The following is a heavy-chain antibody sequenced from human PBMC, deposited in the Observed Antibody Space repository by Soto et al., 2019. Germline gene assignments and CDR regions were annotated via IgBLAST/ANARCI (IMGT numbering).Heavy chain of an antibody. CDR2: ISSSGSTI. Sequence: EVQLVESGGGLVQPGGSLRLSCAASGFTFSSYSMNWVRQAPGKGLEWVSYISSSGSTIYYADSVKGRFTISRDNAKNSLYLQMNSLRAEDTAVYYCARDHETWYYYGSGSQISSWFDPWGQGTLVTVSS. D-gene: IGHD3-10*01. CDR3: ARDHETWYYYGSGSQISSWFDP. CDR1: GFTFSSYS. J-gene: IGHJ5*02. V-gene: IGHV3-48*04.